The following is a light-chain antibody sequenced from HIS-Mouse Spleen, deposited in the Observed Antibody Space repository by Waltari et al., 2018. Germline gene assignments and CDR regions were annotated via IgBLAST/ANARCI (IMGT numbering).Light chain of an antibody. CDR3: QQYNNWPPYT. J-gene: IGKJ2*01. V-gene: IGKV3-15*01. CDR1: QSVSSN. Sequence: EIVMTQSPATLSVSPGERATLSCRASQSVSSNLAWYQQKPGQAPSLPIYGTSTRATGIPARLSGSGSGTEFTLTISSLQSEDFAVYYCQQYNNWPPYTFGQGTKLEIK. CDR2: GTS.